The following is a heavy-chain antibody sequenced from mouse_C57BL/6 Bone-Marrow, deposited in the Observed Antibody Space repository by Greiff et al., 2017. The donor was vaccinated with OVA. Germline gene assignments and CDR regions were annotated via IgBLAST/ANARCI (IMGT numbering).Heavy chain of an antibody. CDR1: GFNIKDDY. J-gene: IGHJ1*03. D-gene: IGHD2-4*01. V-gene: IGHV14-4*01. CDR3: TTKVYYDYDWYFDV. CDR2: IDPENGDT. Sequence: VQLKESGAELVRPGASVKLSCTASGFNIKDDYMHWVKQRPEQGLEWIGWIDPENGDTEYASTFPGKATITADTSSNTAYLQLSSLTSEDTAVYYCTTKVYYDYDWYFDVWGTGTTVTVSS.